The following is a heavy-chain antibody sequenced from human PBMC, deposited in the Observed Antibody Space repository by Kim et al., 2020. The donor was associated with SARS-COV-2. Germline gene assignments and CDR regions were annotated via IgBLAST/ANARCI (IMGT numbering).Heavy chain of an antibody. Sequence: GGSLRLSCAASGFTFSDYYMSWIRQAPGKGLEWVSYISSSSSNIYYADSVKGRFTISSDNAKNSLYLQMNSLRAEDTAVYYCASTVVTHVAVDYWGQGTLVTVSS. CDR2: ISSSSSNI. V-gene: IGHV3-11*01. CDR1: GFTFSDYY. J-gene: IGHJ4*02. D-gene: IGHD3-22*01. CDR3: ASTVVTHVAVDY.